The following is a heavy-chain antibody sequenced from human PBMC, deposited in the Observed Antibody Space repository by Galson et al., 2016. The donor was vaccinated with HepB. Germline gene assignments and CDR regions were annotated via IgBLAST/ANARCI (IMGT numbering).Heavy chain of an antibody. V-gene: IGHV3-64*04. J-gene: IGHJ6*03. CDR1: GFTFSSYA. Sequence: SLRLSCAASGFTFSSYAVRWVRQAPGKGLEYVSAISSNGVTTYFADSVKGRFTISRDNSKNTLYLQMNSLRSEDTAVYYCARDPGSGWHYYYYYMDVWGKGTTVTVSS. CDR2: ISSNGVTT. CDR3: ARDPGSGWHYYYYYMDV. D-gene: IGHD6-19*01.